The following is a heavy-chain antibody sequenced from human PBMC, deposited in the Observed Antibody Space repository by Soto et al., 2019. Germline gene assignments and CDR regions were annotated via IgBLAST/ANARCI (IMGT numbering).Heavy chain of an antibody. J-gene: IGHJ4*02. V-gene: IGHV3-74*01. CDR2: INSDGSST. Sequence: GGSLRLSCAASGFTFSSYWMHWVRQAPGKGLVWVSRINSDGSSTSYADSVKGRFTISRDNAKNTLYLQMNSLRAEDTAVYYCARADYGDYEANDYWGQGTLVTVSS. CDR3: ARADYGDYEANDY. CDR1: GFTFSSYW. D-gene: IGHD4-17*01.